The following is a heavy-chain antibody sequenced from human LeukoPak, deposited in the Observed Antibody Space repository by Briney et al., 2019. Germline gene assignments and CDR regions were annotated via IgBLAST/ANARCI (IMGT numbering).Heavy chain of an antibody. CDR2: INHSGST. V-gene: IGHV4-34*01. D-gene: IGHD3-3*01. J-gene: IGHJ4*02. CDR3: ARVVTTSIDY. Sequence: SETLSLTCAVYGGSFSSYYWSWIRQPPGKGLEWIGEINHSGSTNYTPSLKSRVTISVDTSKNQFSLKLSSVTTADTAVYYCARVVTTSIDYWGQGTLVTVSS. CDR1: GGSFSSYY.